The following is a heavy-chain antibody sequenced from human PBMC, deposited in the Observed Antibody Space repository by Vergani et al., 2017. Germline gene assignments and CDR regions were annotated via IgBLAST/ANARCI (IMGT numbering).Heavy chain of an antibody. V-gene: IGHV5-51*01. CDR2: IYPADSDT. J-gene: IGHJ4*02. Sequence: EVELVQSGPEMRKPGESLKISCTGSESSFGNYWIGWVRQMPGKGLEWMGIIYPADSDTRYSPSFQGQVTISADKSISTASLPWARLKASDTALYYCARHTTYTVSGGQGNLVTVSS. CDR3: ARHTTYTVS. D-gene: IGHD1-1*01. CDR1: ESSFGNYW.